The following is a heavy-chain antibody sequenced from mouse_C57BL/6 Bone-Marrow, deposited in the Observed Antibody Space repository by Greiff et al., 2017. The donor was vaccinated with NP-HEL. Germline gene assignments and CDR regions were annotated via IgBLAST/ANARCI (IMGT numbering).Heavy chain of an antibody. CDR3: VRGGRGLDY. Sequence: EVQLQESGGGLVQPKGSLKLSCAASGFSFNTYAMNWVRQAPGKGLEWVARIRSKSNNYATYYADSVKDRFTISRDDSESMLYLQMNNLKTEDTAMYYCVRGGRGLDYWGQGTTLTVSS. J-gene: IGHJ2*01. V-gene: IGHV10-1*01. CDR1: GFSFNTYA. CDR2: IRSKSNNYAT.